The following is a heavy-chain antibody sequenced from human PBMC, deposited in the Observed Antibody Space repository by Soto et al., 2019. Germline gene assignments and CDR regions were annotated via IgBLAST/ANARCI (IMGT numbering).Heavy chain of an antibody. J-gene: IGHJ4*02. D-gene: IGHD6-6*01. CDR3: ARLFYSSSSIYYFDY. CDR2: IYYSGST. Sequence: QLQLQESGPGLVKPSETLSLTCTVSGGSISSSSYYWGWIRQPPGKGLEWIGSIYYSGSTYYNPSLKSRVTISVDTSKNQFSLKLSSVTAADTAVYYCARLFYSSSSIYYFDYWGQGTLVTVSS. V-gene: IGHV4-39*01. CDR1: GGSISSSSYY.